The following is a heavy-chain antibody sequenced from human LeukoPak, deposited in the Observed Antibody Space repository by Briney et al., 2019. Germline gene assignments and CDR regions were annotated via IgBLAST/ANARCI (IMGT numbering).Heavy chain of an antibody. D-gene: IGHD3-10*01. CDR2: IYPGDSDT. J-gene: IGHJ4*02. CDR1: GYSFTGYW. CDR3: ARLANNNYASGSLSSFKF. Sequence: GESLKISCKGSGYSFTGYWIGWVRQMPGKGLEWMGVIYPGDSDTKYSPPFQAQVTIPADRSISPAYLQWSSLTASDTAIYYCARLANNNYASGSLSSFKFWGQGTLVTVSS. V-gene: IGHV5-51*01.